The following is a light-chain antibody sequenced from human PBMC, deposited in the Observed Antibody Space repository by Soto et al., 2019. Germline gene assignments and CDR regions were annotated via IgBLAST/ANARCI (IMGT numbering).Light chain of an antibody. Sequence: EIVMTQSPATLSVAPGEGATLSCRASQSVSSRLAWFQHKPGQAPRLLIYAASTRATGIPARFSGSGSGTDFTLTISSLQSEDFAVYYCQQSHDWPLTFGGGTKVEI. J-gene: IGKJ4*01. V-gene: IGKV3-15*01. CDR2: AAS. CDR3: QQSHDWPLT. CDR1: QSVSSR.